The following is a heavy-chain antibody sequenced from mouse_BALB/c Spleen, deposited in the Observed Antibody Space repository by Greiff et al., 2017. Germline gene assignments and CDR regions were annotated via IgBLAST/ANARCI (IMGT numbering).Heavy chain of an antibody. CDR3: ARGDYYGYGNFDY. CDR1: GFTFSSYA. CDR2: ISSGGST. Sequence: EVKVVESGGGLVKPGGSLKLSCAASGFTFSSYAMSWVRQTPEKRLEWVASISSGGSTYYPDSVKGRFTISRDNARNILYLQMSSLRSEDTAMYYCARGDYYGYGNFDYWGQGTTLTVSS. V-gene: IGHV5-6-5*01. J-gene: IGHJ2*01. D-gene: IGHD1-2*01.